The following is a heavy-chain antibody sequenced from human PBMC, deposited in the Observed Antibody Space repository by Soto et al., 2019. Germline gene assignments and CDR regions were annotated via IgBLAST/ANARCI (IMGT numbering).Heavy chain of an antibody. CDR3: ARDLNTGWAPWFDH. D-gene: IGHD5-18*01. Sequence: GGSQRLSCAASGCTFGNYAVSWVRQDPGKGLEWVSTVLGRGIITHYADSVKGRFTISRDNSKNTVFLQMDSLRAEDTAMYYCARDLNTGWAPWFDHWAQGTLVTVSS. CDR2: VLGRGIIT. V-gene: IGHV3-23*01. J-gene: IGHJ5*02. CDR1: GCTFGNYA.